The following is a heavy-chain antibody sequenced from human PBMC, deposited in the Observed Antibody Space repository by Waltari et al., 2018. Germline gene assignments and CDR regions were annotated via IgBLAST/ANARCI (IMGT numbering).Heavy chain of an antibody. CDR3: ATGDGYKFDY. CDR1: GYTFTAYY. CDR2: VDPEDGET. Sequence: EVQLVQSGAEVQKPGAPVKISCQVSGYTFTAYYIHWVQQAPGKGLEWMGLVDPEDGETIYAEKFQGRVTITADTSTDTAYMELSSLRSEDTAVYYCATGDGYKFDYWGQGTLVTVSS. V-gene: IGHV1-69-2*01. J-gene: IGHJ4*02. D-gene: IGHD6-25*01.